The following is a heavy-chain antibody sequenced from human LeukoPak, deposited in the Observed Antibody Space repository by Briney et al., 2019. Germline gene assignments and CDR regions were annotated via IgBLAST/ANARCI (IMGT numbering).Heavy chain of an antibody. J-gene: IGHJ3*02. D-gene: IGHD3-22*01. CDR2: MNPNSGNT. Sequence: ASVKVSCKASGYTFTSYDINWARQATGQGLEWMGWMNPNSGNTGYAQKFQGRVTMTRNTSISTAYMELSSLRSEDTAVYYCARVARYDSSGYYYKGAFDIWGQGTMVTVSS. V-gene: IGHV1-8*01. CDR3: ARVARYDSSGYYYKGAFDI. CDR1: GYTFTSYD.